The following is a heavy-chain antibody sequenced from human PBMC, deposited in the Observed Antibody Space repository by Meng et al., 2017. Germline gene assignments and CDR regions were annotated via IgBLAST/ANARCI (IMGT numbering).Heavy chain of an antibody. D-gene: IGHD3-16*01. CDR3: ARESGAYTGAFDI. CDR2: ISSSSSYI. CDR1: GFTFSSYS. Sequence: GESLKISCAASGFTFSSYSMNWVRQAPGKGLEWVSSISSSSSYIYYADSVKGRFTISRDNAKNSLYLQMNSLRAEDTAVYYCARESGAYTGAFDIWGQGTMVTVSS. V-gene: IGHV3-21*01. J-gene: IGHJ3*02.